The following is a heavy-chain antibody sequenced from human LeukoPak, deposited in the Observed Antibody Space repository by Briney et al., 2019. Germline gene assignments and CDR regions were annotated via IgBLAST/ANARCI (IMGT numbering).Heavy chain of an antibody. J-gene: IGHJ2*01. Sequence: SETLSLTCTVSGGSISSYYWSWIRQPPGKGLEWIGYIYYSGSTNYNPSLKSRVTISVDTSKNQFSLKLSSVTAADTAVYYCAKPDNSGDYVQDFWYFDLWGRGTLVTVSS. D-gene: IGHD4-17*01. CDR3: AKPDNSGDYVQDFWYFDL. CDR1: GGSISSYY. V-gene: IGHV4-59*08. CDR2: IYYSGST.